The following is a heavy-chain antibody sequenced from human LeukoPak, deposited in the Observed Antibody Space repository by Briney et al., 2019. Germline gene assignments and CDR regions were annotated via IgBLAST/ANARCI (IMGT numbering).Heavy chain of an antibody. D-gene: IGHD3-3*01. CDR2: IWYDGSSK. CDR1: GFTFSSYG. J-gene: IGHJ3*02. Sequence: GGSLRLSCAASGFTFSSYGMHWVRQAPGNGLEWVAVIWYDGSSKYYADSGKGRFTISRDNSKNTLYLQMNSLRAEDTAEYYCAKEPPLIAIFGVVRDAFDIWGQGTMVTVSS. V-gene: IGHV3-33*06. CDR3: AKEPPLIAIFGVVRDAFDI.